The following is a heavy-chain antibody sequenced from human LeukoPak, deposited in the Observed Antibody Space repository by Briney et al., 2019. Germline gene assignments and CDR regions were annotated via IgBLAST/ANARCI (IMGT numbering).Heavy chain of an antibody. CDR1: GFTSTFYA. Sequence: GGSLRLSCADSGFTSTFYAMSWVRQAPGKGLEWVSGISGSGVITYYADSVKGRFTISRDNSKNTLYLQMNSLRAEDTAVYYCAKGPYYEVRYEYYQQWGQGTLVTVSS. J-gene: IGHJ1*01. D-gene: IGHD1-26*01. CDR2: ISGSGVIT. V-gene: IGHV3-23*01. CDR3: AKGPYYEVRYEYYQQ.